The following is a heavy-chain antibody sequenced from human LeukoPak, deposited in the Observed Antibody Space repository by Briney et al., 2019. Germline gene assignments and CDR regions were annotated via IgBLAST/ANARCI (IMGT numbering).Heavy chain of an antibody. CDR3: ARRAGAYSHPYDY. D-gene: IGHD4/OR15-4a*01. CDR2: ISGSGGGT. Sequence: GGSLRLSCAASGFTFSSYAMSWVRQAPGKGPEWVSGISGSGGGTYYADSVKGRFTISRDNSKNTLYPQMNSLRAEDTAVYYCARRAGAYSHPYDYWGQGTLVTVSS. J-gene: IGHJ4*02. V-gene: IGHV3-23*01. CDR1: GFTFSSYA.